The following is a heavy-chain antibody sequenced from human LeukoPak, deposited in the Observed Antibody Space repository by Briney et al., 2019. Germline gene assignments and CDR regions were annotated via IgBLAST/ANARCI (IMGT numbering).Heavy chain of an antibody. CDR3: ARGGFYYGVNNSPRWYDP. CDR2: ISSGGTTT. D-gene: IGHD3-10*01. V-gene: IGHV3-11*04. J-gene: IGHJ5*02. Sequence: GGSLRLSCAASGFTFSDYYMSWIRQAPGKGLQWVSYISSGGTTTYYADSVKGRFTISRDNAKNSMYLQMNSLRVEDTAVYYCARGGFYYGVNNSPRWYDPWGQGTLVIVSS. CDR1: GFTFSDYY.